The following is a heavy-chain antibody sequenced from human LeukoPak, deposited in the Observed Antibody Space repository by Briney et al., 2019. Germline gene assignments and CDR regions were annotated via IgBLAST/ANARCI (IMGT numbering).Heavy chain of an antibody. CDR3: AKDRLLTFDY. J-gene: IGHJ4*02. D-gene: IGHD1-26*01. CDR2: IRYDGSNK. CDR1: GFTFSSYG. Sequence: GGSLRLSWAASGFTFSSYGMHWVRQAPGKGLEWVAFIRYDGSNKYYADSGKGRFTISRDNSKNTLYLQMNSLRAEDTAVYYCAKDRLLTFDYWGQGTLVTVSS. V-gene: IGHV3-30*02.